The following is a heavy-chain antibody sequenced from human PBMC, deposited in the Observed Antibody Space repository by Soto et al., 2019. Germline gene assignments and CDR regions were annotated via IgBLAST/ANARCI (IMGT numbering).Heavy chain of an antibody. V-gene: IGHV1-8*01. CDR3: ARGRDQPPVGLYFDT. J-gene: IGHJ4*02. Sequence: ASVKVSCKASGYTFTSYDINWVRQATGQGLEWMGWMNPNSGNTGYAQKFQGRVTITADKSTTTAYMELRTLTSEDTAVYYCARGRDQPPVGLYFDTWGQGTLVTVSS. CDR1: GYTFTSYD. CDR2: MNPNSGNT. D-gene: IGHD2-2*01.